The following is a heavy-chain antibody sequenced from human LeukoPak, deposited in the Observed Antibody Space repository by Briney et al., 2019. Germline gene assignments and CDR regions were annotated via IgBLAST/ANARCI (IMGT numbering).Heavy chain of an antibody. CDR3: ARLTDMDYGDWGIDY. CDR1: GYIFTSYW. V-gene: IGHV5-51*01. CDR2: IYPGDSYT. Sequence: AGESLNISCKGSGYIFTSYWIRWVRHVPVKGLEWMGIIYPGDSYTIYTPSFQGKVTISADKTIRTAYLPWSRLKASDTALYYCARLTDMDYGDWGIDYWGQGTLVTVSS. J-gene: IGHJ4*02. D-gene: IGHD4-17*01.